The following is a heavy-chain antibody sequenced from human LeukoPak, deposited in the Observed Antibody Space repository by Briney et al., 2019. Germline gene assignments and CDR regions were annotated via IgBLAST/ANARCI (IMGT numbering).Heavy chain of an antibody. CDR1: GFTFSNAW. CDR2: INSDGSWT. Sequence: GGSLRLSCAASGFTFSNAWMHWVRQAPGKGLVWVSHINSDGSWTGYADSVKGRFTISKDNAKNTVYLQMNNLRAEDTAVYYCVSFYETYWGRGTLVTVSS. J-gene: IGHJ4*02. V-gene: IGHV3-74*01. D-gene: IGHD2-2*01. CDR3: VSFYETY.